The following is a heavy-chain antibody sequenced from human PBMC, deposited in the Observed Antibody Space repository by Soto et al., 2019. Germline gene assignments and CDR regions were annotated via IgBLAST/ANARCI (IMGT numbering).Heavy chain of an antibody. CDR1: GGSISSYY. D-gene: IGHD6-19*01. Sequence: KTSETLSLTCTVSGGSISSYYWSWIRQPPGKGLEWIGYIYYSGSTNYNPSLKSRVTISVDTSKNQFSLKLSSVSAADTAVYYCARAHIAVAGSIYYGMDVWGQGTTVTAP. V-gene: IGHV4-59*01. CDR2: IYYSGST. CDR3: ARAHIAVAGSIYYGMDV. J-gene: IGHJ6*02.